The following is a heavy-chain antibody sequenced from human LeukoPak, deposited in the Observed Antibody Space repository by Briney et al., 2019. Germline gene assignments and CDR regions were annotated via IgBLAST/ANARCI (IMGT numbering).Heavy chain of an antibody. D-gene: IGHD1-14*01. Sequence: GGSLRLSCAASGFTFSSQWMSWVRQAPGKGLESVATINEDESGIYYVDSVKGRFTISRDNAKNSLSLVMNSLRAEDTAVYYCANFENPSRDWGQGTLVTVSS. V-gene: IGHV3-7*01. J-gene: IGHJ4*02. CDR2: INEDESGI. CDR1: GFTFSSQW. CDR3: ANFENPSRD.